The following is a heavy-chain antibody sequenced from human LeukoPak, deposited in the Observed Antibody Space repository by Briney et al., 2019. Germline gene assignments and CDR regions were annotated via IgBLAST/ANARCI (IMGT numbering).Heavy chain of an antibody. J-gene: IGHJ6*03. CDR1: RFNFKSYS. D-gene: IGHD1-14*01. CDR2: LSGSGGST. CDR3: AKCGSCRTLYFYYYMDV. V-gene: IGHV3-23*01. Sequence: GGSLRLSCAAYRFNFKSYSMGWVRQAPGKGLEWVSALSGSGGSTYYADSVKGRFTISRDNSNNTLYLQMNNLRHEDKALYYCAKCGSCRTLYFYYYMDVWGKGTTVTVSS.